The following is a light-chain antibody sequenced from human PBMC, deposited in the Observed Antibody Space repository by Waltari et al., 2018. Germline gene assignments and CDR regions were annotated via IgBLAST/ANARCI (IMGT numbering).Light chain of an antibody. Sequence: ELVLTQSPGTASLSPGERVTLSCRASQSVGSSSLAWYQQKPGQPPRLVIYRASRRATGVPDRFSGSGSGTDFSLTISRLEPEDFAVYYCQQHGTLPATFGQGTKVEIK. CDR2: RAS. CDR1: QSVGSSS. J-gene: IGKJ1*01. V-gene: IGKV3-20*01. CDR3: QQHGTLPAT.